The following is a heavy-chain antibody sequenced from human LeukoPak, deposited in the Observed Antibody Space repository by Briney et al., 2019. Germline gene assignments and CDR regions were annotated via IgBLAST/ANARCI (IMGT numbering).Heavy chain of an antibody. CDR2: IGTAGDT. CDR1: GFTFSSYD. D-gene: IGHD4-17*01. V-gene: IGHV3-13*01. Sequence: GGSLRLSCAASGFTFSSYDMHWVRQATGKGLEWVSAIGTAGDTYYPGSVKGRFTIPRENAKNSLYLQMNSLRAGDTAVYYCARVGDDYGDNGRAFDIWGQGTMVTVSS. J-gene: IGHJ3*02. CDR3: ARVGDDYGDNGRAFDI.